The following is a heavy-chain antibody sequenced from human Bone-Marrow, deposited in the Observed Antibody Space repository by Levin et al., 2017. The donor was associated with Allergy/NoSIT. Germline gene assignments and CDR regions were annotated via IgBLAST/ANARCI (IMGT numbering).Heavy chain of an antibody. Sequence: SETLSLTCTVSGASVSSGDYYWNWIRQPPGKGLEWIGYIFDSGNTFYNPSLWSRVTISVDTSKNQFSLKLSSVTAADTAVYYCARECGYSYACPPPSWGQGTLVTVSS. CDR3: ARECGYSYACPPPS. J-gene: IGHJ5*02. CDR2: IFDSGNT. V-gene: IGHV4-30-4*01. CDR1: GASVSSGDYY. D-gene: IGHD5-18*01.